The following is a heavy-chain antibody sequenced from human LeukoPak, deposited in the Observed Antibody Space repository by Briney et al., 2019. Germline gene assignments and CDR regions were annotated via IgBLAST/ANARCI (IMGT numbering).Heavy chain of an antibody. CDR1: GFTFSSHA. D-gene: IGHD6-13*01. CDR3: AKAGIAAAGVFDY. V-gene: IGHV3-33*06. CDR2: IWYDGSNK. J-gene: IGHJ4*02. Sequence: GGSLRLSCVASGFTFSSHAMAWVRQAPGKGLEWVAVIWYDGSNKYYADSVKGRFTISRDNSKNTLYLQMNSLRAEDTAVYYCAKAGIAAAGVFDYWGQGTLVTVSS.